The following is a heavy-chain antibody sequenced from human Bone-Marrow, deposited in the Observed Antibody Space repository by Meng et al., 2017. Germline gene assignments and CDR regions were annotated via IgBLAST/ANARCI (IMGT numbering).Heavy chain of an antibody. Sequence: SETLSLTCAVSGGSISSSNWWSWVRQPPGKGLEWIGEIYHSGSTNYNPSLKSRVTISVDKSKNQFSLKLSSVTAADTAVYYCARDVTCSGGSCYYFDYWGQGTLVTVSS. CDR3: ARDVTCSGGSCYYFDY. D-gene: IGHD2-15*01. V-gene: IGHV4-4*02. CDR1: GGSISSSNW. CDR2: IYHSGST. J-gene: IGHJ4*02.